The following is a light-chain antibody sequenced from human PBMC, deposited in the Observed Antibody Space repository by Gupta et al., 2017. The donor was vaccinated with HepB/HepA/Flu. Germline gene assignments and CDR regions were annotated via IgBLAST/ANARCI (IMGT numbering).Light chain of an antibody. CDR1: QSIGDW. CDR2: KAS. V-gene: IGKV1-5*03. CDR3: QQYVSYST. Sequence: DIQMTQSLSTLSASAGDTVTITCRASQSIGDWLAWYQQKPGKAPNLLISKASNLETGVPSRFSGSGSGTEFTLTISSLQPDDFAIYYCQQYVSYSTFGQGTKVQIK. J-gene: IGKJ1*01.